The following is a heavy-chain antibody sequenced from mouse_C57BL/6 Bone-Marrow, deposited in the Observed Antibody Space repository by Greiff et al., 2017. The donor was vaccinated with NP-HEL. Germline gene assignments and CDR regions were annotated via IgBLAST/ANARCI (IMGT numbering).Heavy chain of an antibody. CDR3: AEITTVAMDY. V-gene: IGHV1-76*01. Sequence: VQLQQPGAELVRPGASVKLSCKASGYTFTDYYINWVKQRPGQGLEWIARIYPGSGNTYYNEKFKGKATLTAEKSSSTAYMQLSSLTSEDSAVYFCAEITTVAMDYWGQGTSVTVSS. CDR2: IYPGSGNT. CDR1: GYTFTDYY. D-gene: IGHD1-1*01. J-gene: IGHJ4*01.